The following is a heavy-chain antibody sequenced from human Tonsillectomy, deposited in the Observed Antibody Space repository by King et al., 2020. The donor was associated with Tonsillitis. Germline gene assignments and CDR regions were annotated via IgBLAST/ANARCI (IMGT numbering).Heavy chain of an antibody. CDR3: AKDKADADYYFDY. J-gene: IGHJ4*02. CDR2: ISWDSGSL. CDR1: GFTFDDYA. Sequence: QLVQSGGGLIQPGRSLRLSCAASGFTFDDYAMHWVRQAPGKGLEWVSGISWDSGSLGYADSLKGRFTISRDNAKNSLYLQMNSLRTEDTALYYCAKDKADADYYFDYWGQGTLVTVSS. V-gene: IGHV3-9*01.